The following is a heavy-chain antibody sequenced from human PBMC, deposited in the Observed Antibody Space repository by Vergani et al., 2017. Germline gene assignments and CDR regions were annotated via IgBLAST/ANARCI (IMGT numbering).Heavy chain of an antibody. J-gene: IGHJ4*02. Sequence: QVQLQESGPGLVKPSETLSLTCTVSGGSISSSSYYWGWIRQPPGKGLEWIGSIYYSGSTYYNPSLKSRVTISVDTSKNQFSLKLSSVTAADTAVSYCAREGIAAAGRYDYWGQGTLVTVSS. CDR3: AREGIAAAGRYDY. CDR1: GGSISSSSYY. V-gene: IGHV4-39*07. CDR2: IYYSGST. D-gene: IGHD6-13*01.